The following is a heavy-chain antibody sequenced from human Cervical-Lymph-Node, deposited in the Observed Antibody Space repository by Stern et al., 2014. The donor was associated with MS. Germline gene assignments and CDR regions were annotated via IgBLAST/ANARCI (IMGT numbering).Heavy chain of an antibody. CDR1: GGTFSSYA. J-gene: IGHJ5*02. D-gene: IGHD5-24*01. V-gene: IGHV1-69*01. Sequence: EQLVESGAEVKKPGSSVKVSCKASGGTFSSYAISWVRQAPGQGLEWMGGIIPIFGTANYAQKFQGRVTITADESTSTAYMELSSLRSEDTAVYYCASLGMATPRNWFDPWGQGTLVTVSS. CDR3: ASLGMATPRNWFDP. CDR2: IIPIFGTA.